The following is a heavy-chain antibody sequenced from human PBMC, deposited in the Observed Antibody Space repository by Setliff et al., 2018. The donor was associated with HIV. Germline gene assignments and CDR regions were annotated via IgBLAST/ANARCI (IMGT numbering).Heavy chain of an antibody. V-gene: IGHV1-8*02. J-gene: IGHJ4*02. CDR1: GYTFTNYD. CDR2: MNPNSGNA. D-gene: IGHD3-10*01. Sequence: ASVKVSCKPSGYTFTNYDINWVRQAPGQGLEWMGWMNPNSGNAGYAQEFQGRVTMTRNTSISTAYMELSSLRSEDTAVYYCAIIRVNGSPYWGQGTPVTVSS. CDR3: AIIRVNGSPY.